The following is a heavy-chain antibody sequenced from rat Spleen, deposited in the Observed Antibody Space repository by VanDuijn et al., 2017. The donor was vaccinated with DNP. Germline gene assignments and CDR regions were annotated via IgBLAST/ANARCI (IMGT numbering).Heavy chain of an antibody. CDR1: GFTFSDYN. D-gene: IGHD1-11*01. V-gene: IGHV5S10*01. J-gene: IGHJ4*01. Sequence: EVQLVESGGGLVQPGRSLKLSCAASGFTFSDYNMAWVRQAPKKGLEWVATFSYDGISTYYRDSVKGRFTVSRDNARSTLYLQMDSLRSEDTATYYCTTFEGRNAWGQGTSVTVSS. CDR2: FSYDGIST. CDR3: TTFEGRNA.